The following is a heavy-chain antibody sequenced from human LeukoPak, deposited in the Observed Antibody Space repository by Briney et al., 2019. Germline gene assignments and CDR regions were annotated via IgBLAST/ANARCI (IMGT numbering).Heavy chain of an antibody. J-gene: IGHJ6*02. CDR1: GFTFSSYG. CDR3: AKDYDDIVVVVAGYYYYYGMDV. D-gene: IGHD2-15*01. Sequence: GRSLRLSCAASGFTFSSYGMHWVRQAPGKGLEWVAVISYDGSNKYYADSVKGRFTISRDNSKNTLYLQMNSLRAGDTAVYYCAKDYDDIVVVVAGYYYYYGMDVWGQGTTVTVSS. CDR2: ISYDGSNK. V-gene: IGHV3-30*18.